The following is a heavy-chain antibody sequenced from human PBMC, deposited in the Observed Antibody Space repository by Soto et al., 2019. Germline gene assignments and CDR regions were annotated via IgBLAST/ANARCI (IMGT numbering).Heavy chain of an antibody. CDR3: ARVGVPGSLFAY. CDR2: VSFDGKNQ. J-gene: IGHJ1*01. CDR1: GFTFNDYA. V-gene: IGHV3-30*04. D-gene: IGHD2-15*01. Sequence: GGSLRLSCAASGFTFNDYAMQWVRQAPGKGLEWVAGVSFDGKNQYYADSVKGRFTISRDKSKSTVYLQMNSLRPEDTGVYYCARVGVPGSLFAYWGQGTQVIVSS.